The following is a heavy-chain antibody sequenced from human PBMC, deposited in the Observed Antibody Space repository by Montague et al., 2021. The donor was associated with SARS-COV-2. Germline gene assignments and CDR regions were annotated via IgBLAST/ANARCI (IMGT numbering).Heavy chain of an antibody. CDR1: GFTFSSYE. CDR3: AKDSRITMLVVVSTSAFDI. D-gene: IGHD3-22*01. V-gene: IGHV3-48*03. Sequence: SLRLSCAASGFTFSSYEMNWVRQAPGKGLEWVSYISSSGGTTFYADSVKGRFTISRDNSKNSLYLQMNSLRAEDAAVYYCAKDSRITMLVVVSTSAFDIWGQGAMVTVSS. CDR2: ISSSGGTT. J-gene: IGHJ3*02.